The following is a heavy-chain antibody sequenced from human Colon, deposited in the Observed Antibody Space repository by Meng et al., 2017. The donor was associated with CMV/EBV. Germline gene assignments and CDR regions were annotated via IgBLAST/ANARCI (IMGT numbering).Heavy chain of an antibody. CDR3: ARGLAYSSSSSYYYYGMDV. V-gene: IGHV1-18*01. J-gene: IGHJ6*02. CDR1: GYTFTSYG. CDR2: ISAYNGNT. Sequence: ASVKVSCKASGYTFTSYGISWVRQAPGQGLEWMGWISAYNGNTNYAQKLQGRVTMTTDTSTSTAYMELRSLRSDDTAVYYCARGLAYSSSSSYYYYGMDVWGQGTTVTVSS. D-gene: IGHD6-6*01.